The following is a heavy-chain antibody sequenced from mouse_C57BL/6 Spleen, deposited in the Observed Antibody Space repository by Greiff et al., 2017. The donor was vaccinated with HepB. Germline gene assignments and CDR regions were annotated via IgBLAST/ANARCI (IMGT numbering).Heavy chain of an antibody. CDR3: ASRPLRDSAMDY. Sequence: EVQVVESGGGLVKPGGSLKLSCAASGFTFSDYGMHWVRQAPEKGLEWVAYISSGSSTIYYADTVKGRFTISRDNAKHTLYLQIASLRSNDTAMYYCASRPLRDSAMDYWGQGTSVTVAS. CDR2: ISSGSSTI. V-gene: IGHV5-17*01. D-gene: IGHD1-1*01. J-gene: IGHJ4*01. CDR1: GFTFSDYG.